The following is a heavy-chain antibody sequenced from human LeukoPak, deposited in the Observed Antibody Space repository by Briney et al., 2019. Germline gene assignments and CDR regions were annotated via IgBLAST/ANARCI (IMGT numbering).Heavy chain of an antibody. CDR3: ARALTMVRGVTPKDY. D-gene: IGHD3-10*01. J-gene: IGHJ4*02. CDR2: IYHSGST. V-gene: IGHV4-38-2*02. CDR1: GYSISSGYY. Sequence: PSETLSLTCTVSGYSISSGYYWGWIRQPPGKGLEWIGSIYHSGSTYYSPSLKSRVTISVDTSKNQFSLKLSSVTAADTAVYYCARALTMVRGVTPKDYWGQGTLVTVSS.